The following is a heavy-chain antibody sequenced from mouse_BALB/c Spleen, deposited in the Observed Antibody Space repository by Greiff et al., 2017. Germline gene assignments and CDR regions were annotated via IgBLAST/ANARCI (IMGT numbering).Heavy chain of an antibody. D-gene: IGHD2-1*01. CDR3: ARGGWGNPFDY. J-gene: IGHJ2*01. V-gene: IGHV5-17*02. Sequence: EVMLVESGGGLVQPGGSRKLSCAASGFTFSSFGMHWVRQAPEKGLEWVAYISSGSSTIYYADTVKGRFTISRDNPKNTLFLQMTSLRSEDTAMYYCARGGWGNPFDYWGQGTTLTVSS. CDR1: GFTFSSFG. CDR2: ISSGSSTI.